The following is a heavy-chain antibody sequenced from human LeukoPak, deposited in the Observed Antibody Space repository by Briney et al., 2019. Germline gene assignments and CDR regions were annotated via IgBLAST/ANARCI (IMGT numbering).Heavy chain of an antibody. CDR3: ARDRLYDSSGYYYVPADAEYFQH. Sequence: GASVKVSCKASGYTFTGYYMHWVRQAPGQGLEWMGWINPNSGGTNYAQKFQGRVTMTRDTSISTAYMELSRLRSDDTAVYYCARDRLYDSSGYYYVPADAEYFQHWGQGTLVTVSS. CDR1: GYTFTGYY. J-gene: IGHJ1*01. CDR2: INPNSGGT. V-gene: IGHV1-2*02. D-gene: IGHD3-22*01.